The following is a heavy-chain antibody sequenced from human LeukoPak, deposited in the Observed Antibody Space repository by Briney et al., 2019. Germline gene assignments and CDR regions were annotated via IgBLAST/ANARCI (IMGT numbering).Heavy chain of an antibody. Sequence: PSETPSLTCTVSGGSISSYYWSWIRQPAGKGLEWIGRIYTSGSTNYNPSLKSRVTMSVDTSKNQFSLKLSSVTAADTAVYYCARDQWDIVVVPAAITGRGSWFDPWGQGILVTVSS. D-gene: IGHD2-2*02. CDR3: ARDQWDIVVVPAAITGRGSWFDP. CDR2: IYTSGST. J-gene: IGHJ5*02. CDR1: GGSISSYY. V-gene: IGHV4-4*07.